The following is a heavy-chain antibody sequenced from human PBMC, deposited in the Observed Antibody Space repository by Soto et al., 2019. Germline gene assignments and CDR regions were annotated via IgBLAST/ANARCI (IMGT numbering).Heavy chain of an antibody. Sequence: SETLSLTCTVSGGSISSSTYYWGWIRQPPGKGLEWIGSIYYSGSTYYNPSLKSRVTISVDTSKNQFSLKLSSVTAADTAVYYCARDNMVRGVIDYYYGMDVWGQGTTVT. CDR1: GGSISSSTYY. V-gene: IGHV4-39*07. J-gene: IGHJ6*02. D-gene: IGHD3-10*01. CDR2: IYYSGST. CDR3: ARDNMVRGVIDYYYGMDV.